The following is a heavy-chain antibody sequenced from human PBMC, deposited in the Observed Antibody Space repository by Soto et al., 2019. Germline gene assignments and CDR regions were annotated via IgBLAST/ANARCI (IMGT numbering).Heavy chain of an antibody. Sequence: PSETLSLTCTVSGGSISSGGYYWSWIRQHPGTGLEWIGHISYSGSTYYNPSLKSRVTISVDTSKNQFSLKLSSVTAADTAVYYCARHPLLWFGESLCFDPWGQGTLVTVS. CDR3: ARHPLLWFGESLCFDP. J-gene: IGHJ5*02. D-gene: IGHD3-10*01. CDR1: GGSISSGGYY. V-gene: IGHV4-31*03. CDR2: ISYSGST.